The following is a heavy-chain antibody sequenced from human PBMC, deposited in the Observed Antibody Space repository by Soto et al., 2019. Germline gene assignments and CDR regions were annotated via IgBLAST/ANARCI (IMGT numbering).Heavy chain of an antibody. Sequence: QVQLVQSGAEMKEPGDSVRVSCEASGYTFTSYYIHWVRQAPGQGLEWMGWINPKFGDTTYAQDFHGRGSMTRDMSISTVYMELSRLSSDDTTIYYCARNMDYYYGPGSGNGHGFWGQGTTVTVFS. CDR1: GYTFTSYY. D-gene: IGHD3-10*01. J-gene: IGHJ6*02. V-gene: IGHV1-2*02. CDR2: INPKFGDT. CDR3: ARNMDYYYGPGSGNGHGF.